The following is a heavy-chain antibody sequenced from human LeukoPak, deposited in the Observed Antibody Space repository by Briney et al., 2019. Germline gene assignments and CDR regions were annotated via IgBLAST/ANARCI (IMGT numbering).Heavy chain of an antibody. CDR1: GFPFCSCW. CDR3: VGGSYYFDY. V-gene: IGHV3-74*01. J-gene: IGHJ4*02. CDR2: INRDGSTT. Sequence: RPGGSLRLSCAASGFPFCSCWMQWVRQAPGKALVWVSRINRDGSTTSYADSVKGRITISRDNAKNTLYLQMNSLRAEDTAVYYCVGGSYYFDYWGQGTLVTVSS. D-gene: IGHD1-26*01.